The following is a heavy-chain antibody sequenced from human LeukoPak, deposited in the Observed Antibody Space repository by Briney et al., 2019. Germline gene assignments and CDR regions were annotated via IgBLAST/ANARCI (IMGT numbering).Heavy chain of an antibody. CDR2: ISGSGGST. CDR1: GFTFSSYA. J-gene: IGHJ6*02. CDR3: ARGPPEKYYDFWSGTYYGMDV. V-gene: IGHV3-23*01. Sequence: PGGSLRLSCAASGFTFSSYAMSWVRQAPGKGLEWVSAISGSGGSTYYADSVKGRFTISRDNAKNTLYLQRNSLRAEDTAVYYCARGPPEKYYDFWSGTYYGMDVWGQGTTVTVSS. D-gene: IGHD3-3*01.